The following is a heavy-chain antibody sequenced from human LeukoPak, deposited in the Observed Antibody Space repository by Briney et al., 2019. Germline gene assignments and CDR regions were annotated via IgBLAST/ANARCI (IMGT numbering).Heavy chain of an antibody. V-gene: IGHV4-59*12. Sequence: PSETLSLNCTVSGGSISSYYWSCLRQPPWKALEWIGYIYHSGSTYYNPSLKSRVTISVDRSKNQFSLKLSSVTAADTAVYYCASTDRADFWSGSYYYYHMDVWGKGTTVTVSS. D-gene: IGHD3-3*01. CDR2: IYHSGST. CDR3: ASTDRADFWSGSYYYYHMDV. CDR1: GGSISSYY. J-gene: IGHJ6*03.